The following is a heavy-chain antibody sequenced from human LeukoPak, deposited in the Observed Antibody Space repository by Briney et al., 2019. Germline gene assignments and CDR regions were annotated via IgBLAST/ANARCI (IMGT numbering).Heavy chain of an antibody. CDR2: VYKSDIT. CDR1: GGSISSYY. Sequence: SETLSLTCTVSGGSISSYYWSWIRQPAGKGLEWIGRVYKSDITNYNPSLKSRLTMSVDTSKNQFSLKLSSVTAADTAVYYCAGGQPAMVYFDYWARETLVTVSS. D-gene: IGHD5-18*01. J-gene: IGHJ4*02. V-gene: IGHV4-4*07. CDR3: AGGQPAMVYFDY.